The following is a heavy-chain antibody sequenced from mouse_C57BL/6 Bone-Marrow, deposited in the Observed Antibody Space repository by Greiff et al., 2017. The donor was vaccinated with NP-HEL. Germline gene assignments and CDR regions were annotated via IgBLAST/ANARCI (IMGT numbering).Heavy chain of an antibody. J-gene: IGHJ2*01. CDR3: ARQVYYYGSSLFDY. CDR1: GFTFSSYG. D-gene: IGHD1-1*01. Sequence: EVQVVESGGDLVKPGGSLKLSCAASGFTFSSYGMSWVRQTPDKRLEWVATISSGGSYTYYPDSVKGRFTISRDNAKNTLYLQMSSLKSEDTAMYYCARQVYYYGSSLFDYWGQGTTLTVSS. CDR2: ISSGGSYT. V-gene: IGHV5-6*01.